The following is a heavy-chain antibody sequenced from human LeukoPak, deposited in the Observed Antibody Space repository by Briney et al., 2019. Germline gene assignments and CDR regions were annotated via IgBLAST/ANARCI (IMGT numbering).Heavy chain of an antibody. CDR1: GFTFSSYW. CDR2: IKQDGSEK. CDR3: ARDSEASRRLSYGSGSYYNVGLSDN. Sequence: PVGSLRLSCAASGFTFSSYWMSWVRQAPGKGLEWVANIKQDGSEKHYVDSVKGRFTISRDNAKNSLYLQMNSLRAEDTAVYYCARDSEASRRLSYGSGSYYNVGLSDNWGQGTLVTVSS. D-gene: IGHD3-10*01. J-gene: IGHJ4*02. V-gene: IGHV3-7*01.